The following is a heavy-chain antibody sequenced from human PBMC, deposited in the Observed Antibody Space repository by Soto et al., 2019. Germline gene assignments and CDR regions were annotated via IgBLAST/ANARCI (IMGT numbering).Heavy chain of an antibody. CDR2: IYYSGST. CDR1: GGSISSYY. V-gene: IGHV4-59*01. CDR3: ARGGTAKLAYCGGDCYSNPRYYYYYYGMDV. Sequence: SETLSLTCTVSGGSISSYYWSWIRQPPGKGLEWIGYIYYSGSTNYNPSLKSRVTISVDTSKNQFSLKLSSVTAADPAVYYCARGGTAKLAYCGGDCYSNPRYYYYYYGMDVWGQGTTVTVSS. J-gene: IGHJ6*02. D-gene: IGHD2-21*02.